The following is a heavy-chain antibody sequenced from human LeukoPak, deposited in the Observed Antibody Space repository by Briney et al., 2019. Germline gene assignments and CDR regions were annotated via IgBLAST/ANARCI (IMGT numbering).Heavy chain of an antibody. Sequence: PGGSLRLSCAASGFTFSSYTMNWVRQAPGKGLEWVSSISSSSYIYYADSVKGRFTISRDNAKNSLYLQMNSLRAEDTAEYYCARALPGYSSSWYQGYYYYGMDVWGQGTTVTVSS. D-gene: IGHD6-13*01. CDR3: ARALPGYSSSWYQGYYYYGMDV. CDR2: ISSSSYI. J-gene: IGHJ6*02. CDR1: GFTFSSYT. V-gene: IGHV3-21*01.